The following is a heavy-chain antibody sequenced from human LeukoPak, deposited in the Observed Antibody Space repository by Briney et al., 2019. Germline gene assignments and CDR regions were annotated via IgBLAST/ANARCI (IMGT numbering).Heavy chain of an antibody. CDR2: IYYSGST. CDR1: GGSISSYY. V-gene: IGHV4-59*08. Sequence: PSETLSLTCTVSGGSISSYYWSWIRQPPGKGLEWIGYIYYSGSTNYNPSLKGRVTISVDTSKNQFSLKLSSVTAADTAVYYCASSPRCSGGSCYADYWGQGTLVTVSS. J-gene: IGHJ4*02. D-gene: IGHD2-15*01. CDR3: ASSPRCSGGSCYADY.